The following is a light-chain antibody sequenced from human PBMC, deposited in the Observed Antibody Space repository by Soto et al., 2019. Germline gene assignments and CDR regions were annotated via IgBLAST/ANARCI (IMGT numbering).Light chain of an antibody. CDR2: DAS. CDR3: QQFNSYPRVT. V-gene: IGKV1-13*02. CDR1: QGISSA. J-gene: IGKJ4*01. Sequence: AIQLTQSPSSLSASVRDRVTITCRASQGISSALAWYQQKPGKAPKLLIYDASSLESGVPSRFSGSGSGTDFTLTISSLQPEDFATYYCQQFNSYPRVTFGGGTKVEIK.